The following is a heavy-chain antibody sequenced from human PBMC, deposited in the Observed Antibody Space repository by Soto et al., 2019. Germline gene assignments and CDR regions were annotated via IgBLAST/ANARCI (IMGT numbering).Heavy chain of an antibody. CDR1: GFTFSSYS. CDR2: ISSSSSYI. Sequence: EVQLVESGGGLVKPGGSLRLSCAASGFTFSSYSMNWVRQAPGKGLEWVSSISSSSSYIYYADSVKGRFTISRDNAKNSLYLQMNSLRAEDTAVYYCARNSQLRFLEWIAPFDYWGKGTLVTVSS. D-gene: IGHD3-3*01. J-gene: IGHJ4*02. V-gene: IGHV3-21*01. CDR3: ARNSQLRFLEWIAPFDY.